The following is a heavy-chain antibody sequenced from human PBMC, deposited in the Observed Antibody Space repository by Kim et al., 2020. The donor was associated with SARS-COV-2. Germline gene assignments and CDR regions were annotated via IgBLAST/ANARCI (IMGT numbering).Heavy chain of an antibody. D-gene: IGHD3-9*01. V-gene: IGHV7-4-1*02. CDR1: GYTFSSHG. J-gene: IGHJ4*02. CDR3: AKGARTGYYDF. Sequence: ASVKVSCKASGYTFSSHGINWVRQAPGQGLEWMGWIDPNTRKPTYAQGFTGQFVFSLDTSFSTAYLQINSLKAEDTAVYYCAKGARTGYYDFWGQGTLVTVSS. CDR2: IDPNTRKP.